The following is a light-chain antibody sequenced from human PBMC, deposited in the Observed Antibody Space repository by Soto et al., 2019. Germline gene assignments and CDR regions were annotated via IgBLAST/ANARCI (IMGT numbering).Light chain of an antibody. V-gene: IGKV3D-11*03. CDR2: GGS. J-gene: IGKJ3*01. CDR1: QSVSSN. CDR3: QQHSNWRVT. Sequence: IAVTQSPATLSVSTGERATLSCRASQSVSSNLAWYQKKPGQAPRLLISGGSSRATGIPDRFSGSGSGTDFTLTISSLEPEDFAVYYCQQHSNWRVTFGPGTKVDIK.